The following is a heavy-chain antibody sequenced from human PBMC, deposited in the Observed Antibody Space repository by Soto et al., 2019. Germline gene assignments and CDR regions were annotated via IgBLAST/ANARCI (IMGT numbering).Heavy chain of an antibody. CDR3: AKVRFDYINYFEY. V-gene: IGHV1-8*01. D-gene: IGHD3-9*01. CDR1: GYTFTSYD. J-gene: IGHJ4*02. Sequence: ASVKVSCKASGYTFTSYDINWVRQATGQGLEWMGWMNPNSGNTGYAQKFQGRVTMTRNTSISTAYMELSSLRSEDTAVYYCAKVRFDYINYFEYWGQGTLVTVSS. CDR2: MNPNSGNT.